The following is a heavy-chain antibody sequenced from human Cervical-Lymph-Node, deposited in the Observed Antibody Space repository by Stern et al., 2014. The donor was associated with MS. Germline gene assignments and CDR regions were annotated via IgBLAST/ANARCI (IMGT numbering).Heavy chain of an antibody. CDR1: GYTFTSYY. J-gene: IGHJ4*02. D-gene: IGHD5-24*01. CDR2: INPSGGST. V-gene: IGHV1-46*01. CDR3: ARGREVEMATITVDY. Sequence: QLVQSGAEVKKPGASVKVSCKASGYTFTSYYMHWVRQAPGQGLEWMGIINPSGGSTSYAQKFQGRVTMTRDTSTSTVYMELSSLRSEDTAVYYCARGREVEMATITVDYWGQGTLVTVSS.